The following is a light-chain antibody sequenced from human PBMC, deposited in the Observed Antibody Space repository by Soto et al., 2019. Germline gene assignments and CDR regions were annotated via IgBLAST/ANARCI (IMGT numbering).Light chain of an antibody. J-gene: IGKJ1*01. CDR2: GIS. Sequence: EIVLTQSPGTLSLSPGERATLSCRASQSVSSDYLAWYQQKPGQAPRLLIYGISRRASGIPDRFSGSGSGTDFTRTISRLEPEDFAVYYCQQYSASPVTFGQGTKVEIK. CDR3: QQYSASPVT. V-gene: IGKV3-20*01. CDR1: QSVSSDY.